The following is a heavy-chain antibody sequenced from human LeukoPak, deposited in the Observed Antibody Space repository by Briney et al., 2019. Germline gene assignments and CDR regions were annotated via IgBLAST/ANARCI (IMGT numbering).Heavy chain of an antibody. Sequence: PGGSLRLSCAAPGFTFSSYDMTWVRQAPGKGLEWISYISSSGTTIYYADSVKGRFTISRDNAKSSLDLQMNSLRAEDTAVYYCASKFDYWGQGTLVTVSS. J-gene: IGHJ4*02. CDR1: GFTFSSYD. V-gene: IGHV3-48*03. CDR3: ASKFDY. CDR2: ISSSGTTI.